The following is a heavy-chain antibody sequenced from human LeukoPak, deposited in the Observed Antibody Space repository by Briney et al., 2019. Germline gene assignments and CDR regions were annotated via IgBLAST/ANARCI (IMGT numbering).Heavy chain of an antibody. CDR1: GYSFTSYW. D-gene: IGHD3-16*01. Sequence: GESLKISCKASGYSFTSYWIGWVRQMPEKGLERMGIIYPGDSDTRYSPSFQGQVAISADKSVSTAYLQWSSLKASDTAMYYCARSGGDYFDYWGQGTLVTVSS. V-gene: IGHV5-51*01. CDR3: ARSGGDYFDY. CDR2: IYPGDSDT. J-gene: IGHJ4*02.